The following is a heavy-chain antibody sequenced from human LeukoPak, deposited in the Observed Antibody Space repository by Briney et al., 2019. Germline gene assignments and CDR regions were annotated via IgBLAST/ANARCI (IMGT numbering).Heavy chain of an antibody. CDR3: ARGGRPKYYYGSGSYSY. Sequence: SETLSLTCVVSGGSVSGYYWGWIRQPPGRGLEWIGYVYYSGSTNYNPSFKSRITISVDTSRNQFSLQLSSVTAADTAVYYCARGGRPKYYYGSGSYSYWGQGTLVTVSS. D-gene: IGHD3-10*01. V-gene: IGHV4-59*02. CDR2: VYYSGST. CDR1: GGSVSGYY. J-gene: IGHJ4*02.